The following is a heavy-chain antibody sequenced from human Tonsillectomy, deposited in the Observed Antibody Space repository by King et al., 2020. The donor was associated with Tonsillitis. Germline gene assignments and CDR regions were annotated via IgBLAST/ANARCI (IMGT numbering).Heavy chain of an antibody. Sequence: VQLVESGGGVVQPGRSLRLSCAASGFTFSSYAMHWVRQAPGKGLEWVAVISYDGSKKYYADSVKGRFTISRDNSKNTLYLQMNSLRAEDTAVYYCVSTVYGLSWGEGTLVTVSS. CDR3: VSTVYGLS. CDR2: ISYDGSKK. D-gene: IGHD2-8*01. CDR1: GFTFSSYA. V-gene: IGHV3-30-3*01. J-gene: IGHJ4*02.